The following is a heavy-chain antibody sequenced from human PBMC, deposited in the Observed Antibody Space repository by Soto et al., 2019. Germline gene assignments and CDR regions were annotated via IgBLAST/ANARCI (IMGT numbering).Heavy chain of an antibody. CDR3: AKEIGDSNDYPLDY. V-gene: IGHV3-30*18. CDR1: GFTFSSLG. Sequence: QVHLVESGGGVVQPGRSLRLSCAASGFTFSSLGMHWVRQAPGKGLEWVAIISYDGSSKYYADSVKGRFTISRDNSKNTLDLQLNSLRTEDTAVYYCAKEIGDSNDYPLDYWGQGTLVTVSS. J-gene: IGHJ4*02. D-gene: IGHD4-4*01. CDR2: ISYDGSSK.